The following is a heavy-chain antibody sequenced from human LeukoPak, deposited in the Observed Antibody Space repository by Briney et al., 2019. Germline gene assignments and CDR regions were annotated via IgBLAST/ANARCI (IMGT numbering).Heavy chain of an antibody. CDR3: AREFWGFGERQSTTGFDP. J-gene: IGHJ5*02. D-gene: IGHD3-16*01. V-gene: IGHV4-61*02. Sequence: SETLSLTCTVSGGSISSGSYYWSWIRQPAGKGLEWIGRIYTSGSTNYNPSLKSRVTISVDTSKNQFSLKLSSVTAADTAVYYCAREFWGFGERQSTTGFDPWGQGTLVTVSS. CDR1: GGSISSGSYY. CDR2: IYTSGST.